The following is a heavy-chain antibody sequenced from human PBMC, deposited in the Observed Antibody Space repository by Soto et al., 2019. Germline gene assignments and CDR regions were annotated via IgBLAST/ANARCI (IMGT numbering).Heavy chain of an antibody. D-gene: IGHD2-15*01. CDR3: ATAKLLLPWLFDY. Sequence: LRLSCAASGFIVSSNYMSWVRQAPGKGLEWVSVIYSGGSTFYADPVKGRFIISRDDSKNTLFLQMNSLRAEDTAVYYCATAKLLLPWLFDYWGQGTLVTVSS. CDR2: IYSGGST. J-gene: IGHJ4*02. CDR1: GFIVSSNY. V-gene: IGHV3-66*01.